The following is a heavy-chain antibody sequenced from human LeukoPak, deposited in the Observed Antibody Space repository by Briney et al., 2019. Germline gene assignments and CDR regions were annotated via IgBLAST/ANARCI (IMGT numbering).Heavy chain of an antibody. Sequence: PGGSLRLSCAASGFTFSSYGMHWVRQAPGKGLEWVAVISYDGSNKYYADSVKGRFTISRDNSKNTPYLQMNSLRAEDTAVYYCAKDLAYYFDYWGQGTLVTVSS. CDR1: GFTFSSYG. D-gene: IGHD3-3*02. CDR3: AKDLAYYFDY. J-gene: IGHJ4*02. V-gene: IGHV3-30*18. CDR2: ISYDGSNK.